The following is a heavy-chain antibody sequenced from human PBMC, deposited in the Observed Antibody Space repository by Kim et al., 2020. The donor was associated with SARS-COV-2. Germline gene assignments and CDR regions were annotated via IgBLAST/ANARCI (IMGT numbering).Heavy chain of an antibody. CDR3: ARLPRSSWWYEDH. CDR2: IYYSGHV. CDR1: GYSISSGYY. V-gene: IGHV4-38-2*02. J-gene: IGHJ4*02. Sequence: SETLSLTCTVSGYSISSGYYWGWIRQPPGKGLEWIASIYYSGHVDYNPSLKSRVTMSVDTSNNQFALRLSSVTAADTATYYCARLPRSSWWYEDHWGQGT. D-gene: IGHD2-15*01.